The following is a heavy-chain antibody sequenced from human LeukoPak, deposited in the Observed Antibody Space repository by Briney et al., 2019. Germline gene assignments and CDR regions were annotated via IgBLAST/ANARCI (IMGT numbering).Heavy chain of an antibody. CDR2: IIGSGRNT. D-gene: IGHD3-22*01. CDR3: ATNYYDSSGDYPDFDY. Sequence: GGSLSLSCAASGFAFSSYAMNWLRQTPVKGLEWVSTIIGSGRNTYYADSVKGRFTISRDNSKNTLYLQMTTLRAEDTAVYFCATNYYDSSGDYPDFDYWGQGALVTVSS. J-gene: IGHJ4*02. V-gene: IGHV3-23*01. CDR1: GFAFSSYA.